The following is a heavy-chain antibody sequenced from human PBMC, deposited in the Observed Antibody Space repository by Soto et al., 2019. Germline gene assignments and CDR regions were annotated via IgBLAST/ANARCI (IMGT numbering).Heavy chain of an antibody. CDR1: GFTVSSNY. J-gene: IGHJ4*02. CDR2: IYSGGST. CDR3: ARVQVDWLRLGGYFDY. V-gene: IGHV3-53*04. D-gene: IGHD5-12*01. Sequence: GGSLRLSCAASGFTVSSNYMSWVRQAPGKGLEWVSVIYSGGSTYYADSVKGRFTISRHNSKNTLYLQMNSLRAEDTAVYYCARVQVDWLRLGGYFDYWGQGTLVTVSS.